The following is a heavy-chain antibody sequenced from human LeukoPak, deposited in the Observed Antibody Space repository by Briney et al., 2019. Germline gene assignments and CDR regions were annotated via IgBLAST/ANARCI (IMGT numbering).Heavy chain of an antibody. CDR3: ARHAQAGYSYGYSGDY. D-gene: IGHD5-18*01. CDR2: IYPGDSDT. J-gene: IGHJ4*02. CDR1: GYSFTSYW. Sequence: GESLKISCKGSGYSFTSYWIGWVRQMPGKGVEWMGIIYPGDSDTRYSPSFQGQVTISADKSISTAYLQWSSLKASDTAMYYCARHAQAGYSYGYSGDYWGQGTLVTVSS. V-gene: IGHV5-51*01.